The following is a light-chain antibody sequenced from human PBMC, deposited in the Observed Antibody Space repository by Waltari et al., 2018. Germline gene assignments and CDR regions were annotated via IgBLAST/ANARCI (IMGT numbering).Light chain of an antibody. V-gene: IGKV1-39*01. J-gene: IGKJ1*01. CDR2: GAS. CDR3: LQSYNSPWG. CDR1: QSISGD. Sequence: DIQMTQTPASLSASTGDRVTITCRASQSISGDLNWYQQKPGKAPKVLIYGASTLKSGVPVRFSGSGSGTDFTFTISSLQLEDSATYDGLQSYNSPWGFGPGTKVEIK.